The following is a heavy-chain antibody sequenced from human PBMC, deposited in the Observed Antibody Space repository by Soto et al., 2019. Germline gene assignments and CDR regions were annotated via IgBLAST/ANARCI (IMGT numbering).Heavy chain of an antibody. CDR3: ARRLGGGGDYFYGMDV. J-gene: IGHJ6*02. CDR2: INARNDGT. Sequence: QVQLVQSGPEMKKPGASVKVSCKTSGYTFTEFYIHWMRQVPGRGLEWMGWINARNDGTKFAEKFKAGITNTTAPASNNSDMELINLNLDDTALYYSARRLGGGGDYFYGMDVWGQGTAVTVSS. CDR1: GYTFTEFY. V-gene: IGHV1-2*02. D-gene: IGHD3-16*01.